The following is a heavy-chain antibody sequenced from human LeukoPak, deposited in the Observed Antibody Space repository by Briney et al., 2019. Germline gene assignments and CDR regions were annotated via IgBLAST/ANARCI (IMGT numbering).Heavy chain of an antibody. CDR2: IWSDGSSK. J-gene: IGHJ6*02. CDR3: ARGQPPSYYDMDV. CDR1: GFTFSSYG. V-gene: IGHV3-33*01. D-gene: IGHD6-13*01. Sequence: GRSLILSCAASGFTFSSYGMHWVRQAPGKGLEWVAVIWSDGSSKHYADSVKGRCTNSRDNSKNTLYLQMSSLRAEHTALYYCARGQPPSYYDMDVWGQGTTVTVSS.